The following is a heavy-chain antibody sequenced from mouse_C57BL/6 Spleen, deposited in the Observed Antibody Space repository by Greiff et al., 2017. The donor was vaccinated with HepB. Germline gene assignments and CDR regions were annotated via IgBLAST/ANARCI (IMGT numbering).Heavy chain of an antibody. V-gene: IGHV3-1*01. CDR1: GYSITSGYD. J-gene: IGHJ4*01. CDR3: ARGRWGYYAMDY. CDR2: ISYSGST. D-gene: IGHD4-1*01. Sequence: EVKVVESGPGMVKPSQSLSLTCTVTGYSITSGYDWHWIRHFPGNKLEWMGYISYSGSTNYNPSLKSRISITHDTSKNHFFLKLNSVTTEDTATYYCARGRWGYYAMDYWGQGTSVTVSS.